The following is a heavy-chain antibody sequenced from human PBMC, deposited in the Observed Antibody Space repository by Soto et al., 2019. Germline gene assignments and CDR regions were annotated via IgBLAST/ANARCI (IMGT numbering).Heavy chain of an antibody. D-gene: IGHD2-2*02. Sequence: SVKVSCKASGGTFSSYAISWVRQAPGQGLEWMGGIIPIFGTANYAQKFQGRVTITADKSTSTAYMGLSSLRSEDTAVYYCASGKYCSSTSCYTAPYYYGMDVWGQGTTVTVYS. J-gene: IGHJ6*02. V-gene: IGHV1-69*06. CDR1: GGTFSSYA. CDR3: ASGKYCSSTSCYTAPYYYGMDV. CDR2: IIPIFGTA.